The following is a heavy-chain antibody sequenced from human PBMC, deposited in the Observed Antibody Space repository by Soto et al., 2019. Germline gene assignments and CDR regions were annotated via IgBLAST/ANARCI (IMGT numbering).Heavy chain of an antibody. Sequence: GGSLRLSCAASGFTFSSYWMHWVRQAPGKGLVWVSRINPDGSATNYADSVKGRFTISRDNAKNSLYLQMNSLRAEDTAVYYCARRLTRITMIVVVMGAFDIWGQGTMGT. CDR3: ARRLTRITMIVVVMGAFDI. D-gene: IGHD3-22*01. CDR2: INPDGSAT. J-gene: IGHJ3*02. CDR1: GFTFSSYW. V-gene: IGHV3-74*01.